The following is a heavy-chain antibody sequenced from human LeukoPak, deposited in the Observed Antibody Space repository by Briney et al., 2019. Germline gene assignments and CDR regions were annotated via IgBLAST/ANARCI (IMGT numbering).Heavy chain of an antibody. V-gene: IGHV4-38-2*01. Sequence: SSETLSLTCAVSGYSISSGYYWGWIRQPPGKGLEWMGSIYHSGSTYYNPSLKSRVTISVDTSKNQFSLKLSSVTAADTAVYYCARQVAVVPAAIHWFDPWGQGTLVTVSS. CDR2: IYHSGST. J-gene: IGHJ5*02. CDR1: GYSISSGYY. D-gene: IGHD2-2*02. CDR3: ARQVAVVPAAIHWFDP.